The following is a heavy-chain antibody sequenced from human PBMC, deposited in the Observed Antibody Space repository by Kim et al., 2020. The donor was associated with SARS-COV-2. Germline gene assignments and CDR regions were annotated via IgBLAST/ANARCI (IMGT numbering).Heavy chain of an antibody. CDR3: AISSAYTLNWFGP. V-gene: IGHV4-4*02. Sequence: SETLSLTCAVSGGSITSSYWWTWVRQPPGKGLEWIGEIYHSGDTNYNPSLKSRVSISVDKSKNQFSLRLSSVTAADPAVYYCAISSAYTLNWFGPWGQGT. D-gene: IGHD5-12*01. CDR2: IYHSGDT. CDR1: GGSITSSYW. J-gene: IGHJ5*02.